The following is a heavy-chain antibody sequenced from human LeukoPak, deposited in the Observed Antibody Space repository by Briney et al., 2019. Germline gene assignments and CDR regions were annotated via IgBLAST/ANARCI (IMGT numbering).Heavy chain of an antibody. CDR2: ISAYNGNT. Sequence: ASVKVSCKASGYTFTSYGISWVRQAPGQGLEWMGWISAYNGNTNYAQKLQGRVTMTTDTSTSTAYMELRSLRSDDTAVYYCARVKEWELLVAFDIWGQGTMVTVSS. CDR1: GYTFTSYG. V-gene: IGHV1-18*01. CDR3: ARVKEWELLVAFDI. J-gene: IGHJ3*02. D-gene: IGHD1-26*01.